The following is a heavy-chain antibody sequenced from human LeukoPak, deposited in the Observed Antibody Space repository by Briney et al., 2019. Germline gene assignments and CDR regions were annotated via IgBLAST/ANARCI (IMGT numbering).Heavy chain of an antibody. Sequence: KASETLSLTCAVYGGTFSGYYWSWIRQPPGKGLEWIGEINHSGSTNYNPSLKSRVTISVDTSKNQFSLKLSSVTAADTAVYYCARANYYDSSGYIFWYFDYWGQGTLVTVSS. CDR2: INHSGST. V-gene: IGHV4-34*01. D-gene: IGHD3-22*01. CDR1: GGTFSGYY. CDR3: ARANYYDSSGYIFWYFDY. J-gene: IGHJ4*02.